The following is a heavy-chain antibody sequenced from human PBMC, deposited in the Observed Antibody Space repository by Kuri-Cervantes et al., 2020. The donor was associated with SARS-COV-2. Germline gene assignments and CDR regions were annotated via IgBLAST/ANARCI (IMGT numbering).Heavy chain of an antibody. CDR1: GFTVSSNY. J-gene: IGHJ4*02. Sequence: GGSLRLSCAASGFTVSSNYMSWVRQAPGKGLEWVAVISHDGKNKKCIASGKGRFTISRDSSQNTLYLHMKSLRSEDTAMYYCAKDRVGVQDFWGQGTLVTVSS. V-gene: IGHV3-30*18. CDR3: AKDRVGVQDF. D-gene: IGHD2-21*01. CDR2: ISHDGKNK.